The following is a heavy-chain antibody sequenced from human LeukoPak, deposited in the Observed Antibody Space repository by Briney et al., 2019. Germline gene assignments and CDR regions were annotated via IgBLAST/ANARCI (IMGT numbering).Heavy chain of an antibody. D-gene: IGHD6-19*01. V-gene: IGHV3-9*01. J-gene: IGHJ4*02. CDR1: GFTFDDYA. CDR2: ISWNSGSI. CDR3: AKGAYSSGWYYFDY. Sequence: GGSLRLSCAASGFTFDDYAMHWVRQAPGKGLEWVSGISWNSGSIGYADSVKSRFTISRDNAKNSLYLQMNSLRAEDTALYYCAKGAYSSGWYYFDYWGQGTLVTVSS.